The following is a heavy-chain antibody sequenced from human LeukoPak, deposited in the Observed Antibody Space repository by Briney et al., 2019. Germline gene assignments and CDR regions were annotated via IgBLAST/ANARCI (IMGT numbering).Heavy chain of an antibody. Sequence: GGSLRLSCAASGFTFSSYSMNWVRQAPGKGLEWVSSISSSSSYIYYADSVKGRFTISRDNAKNSLYLQMNSLRAEDTAAYYCSSYRYCSSTSCYPVRHGDSGHWGQGTLVTVSS. CDR3: SSYRYCSSTSCYPVRHGDSGH. J-gene: IGHJ4*02. D-gene: IGHD2-2*01. CDR1: GFTFSSYS. CDR2: ISSSSSYI. V-gene: IGHV3-21*01.